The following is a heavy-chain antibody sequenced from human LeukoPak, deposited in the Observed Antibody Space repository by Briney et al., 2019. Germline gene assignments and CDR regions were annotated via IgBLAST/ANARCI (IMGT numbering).Heavy chain of an antibody. CDR1: GFTVSTNY. CDR2: IFDSGTT. Sequence: PGGSLRLSCAASGFTVSTNYMSWVRQAPEKGLEWVSIIFDSGTTYYVDSVKGRFTISRDNSKNTLYLQMNSLRAEDTAVYYCAREGGYSYGQFDYWGQGTLVTVSS. V-gene: IGHV3-53*01. D-gene: IGHD5-18*01. J-gene: IGHJ4*02. CDR3: AREGGYSYGQFDY.